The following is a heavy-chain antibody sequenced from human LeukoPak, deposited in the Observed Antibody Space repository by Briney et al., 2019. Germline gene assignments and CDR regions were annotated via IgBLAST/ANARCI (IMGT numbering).Heavy chain of an antibody. J-gene: IGHJ4*02. Sequence: GGSLRLSCAASGFPFSSYQMNWVRQAPGRGLEWVPYISSSGSTIYYADSVKGRFTISRDNAKNSLYLQMNSLRAEDTAVYYCARDQGYYGDWGQGTLVTVSS. CDR1: GFPFSSYQ. CDR3: ARDQGYYGD. CDR2: ISSSGSTI. V-gene: IGHV3-48*03.